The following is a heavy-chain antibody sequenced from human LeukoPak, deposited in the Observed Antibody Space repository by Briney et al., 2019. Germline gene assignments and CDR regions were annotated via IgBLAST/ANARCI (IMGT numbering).Heavy chain of an antibody. D-gene: IGHD6-13*01. CDR1: EFTFSSYS. CDR3: ARGTAVGTVSFFDY. Sequence: GGSLRLSCAASEFTFSSYSMNWVRQAPGKGLEWVSYISSSSSTIYYADSVKGRFTISRDNAKNSLYLQMNSLRAEDTAVYYCARGTAVGTVSFFDYWGQETLVTVSS. J-gene: IGHJ4*03. CDR2: ISSSSSTI. V-gene: IGHV3-48*01.